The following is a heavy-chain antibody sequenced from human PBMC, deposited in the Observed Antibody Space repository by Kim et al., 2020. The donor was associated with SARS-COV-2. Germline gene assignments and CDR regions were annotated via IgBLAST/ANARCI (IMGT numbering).Heavy chain of an antibody. D-gene: IGHD3-16*01. J-gene: IGHJ4*02. V-gene: IGHV3-48*02. Sequence: TKYNADTVKGRLTISRDNAKNSLYLQMNSLRDEDTAVYYCARDRVGDFDYWGQGTLVTVSS. CDR2: TK. CDR3: ARDRVGDFDY.